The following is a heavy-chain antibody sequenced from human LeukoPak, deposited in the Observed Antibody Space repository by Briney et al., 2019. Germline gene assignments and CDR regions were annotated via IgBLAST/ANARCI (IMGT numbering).Heavy chain of an antibody. Sequence: GSLRLSCVASGFTFSSNVMIWVRQAPGKGLEWVSSIPASGGSTYYADSVKGRFTISRDNSKNSLYLQMNSLRAEDTAVYYCAKESSGGWYFDYWGQGTLVTVSS. D-gene: IGHD6-19*01. CDR2: IPASGGST. CDR1: GFTFSSNV. J-gene: IGHJ4*02. CDR3: AKESSGGWYFDY. V-gene: IGHV3-23*01.